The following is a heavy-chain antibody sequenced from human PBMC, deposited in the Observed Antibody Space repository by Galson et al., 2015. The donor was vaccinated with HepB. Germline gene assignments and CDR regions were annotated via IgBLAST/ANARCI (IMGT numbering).Heavy chain of an antibody. CDR3: AKDSAQWLVHIDQNWFDP. V-gene: IGHV3-30*18. D-gene: IGHD6-19*01. Sequence: SLRLSCAVSGVTFRNYGMHWVRQAPGKGLEWVALISFDGTNKYYADFVRGRFTISRDNSNNTLSLQMSGLTTEDTATYYCAKDSAQWLVHIDQNWFDPWGQGALVTVSS. CDR2: ISFDGTNK. CDR1: GVTFRNYG. J-gene: IGHJ5*02.